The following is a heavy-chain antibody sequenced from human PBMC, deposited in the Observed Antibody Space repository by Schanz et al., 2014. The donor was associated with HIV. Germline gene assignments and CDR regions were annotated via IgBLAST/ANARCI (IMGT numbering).Heavy chain of an antibody. V-gene: IGHV3-11*01. J-gene: IGHJ2*01. CDR2: ISSSGYTK. CDR3: AKGYGDYYWYFEL. Sequence: VQVLESGGGLVQPGGSLRLSCTASGFTFSDYYMSWIRQAPGKGLEWVSYISSSGYTKHYADSVKGRITISRDNAKNSLYLQINNLRAEDTAVYYCAKGYGDYYWYFELWGRGTLVTVSS. CDR1: GFTFSDYY. D-gene: IGHD4-17*01.